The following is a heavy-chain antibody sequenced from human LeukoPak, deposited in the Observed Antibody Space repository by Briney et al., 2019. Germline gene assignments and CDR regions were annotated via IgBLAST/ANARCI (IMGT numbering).Heavy chain of an antibody. D-gene: IGHD6-19*01. CDR2: IPYDGSNK. J-gene: IGHJ5*02. V-gene: IGHV3-30-3*02. Sequence: GRSLRLSCVATGFTFSRYAIHWVRQAPGKGLEWVAVIPYDGSNKYYVDSVKGRFTISRDNSKNTLYLQMNSLRAEDTAVYYCAKIPYSSGWVQNWFDPWGQGTLVTVSS. CDR1: GFTFSRYA. CDR3: AKIPYSSGWVQNWFDP.